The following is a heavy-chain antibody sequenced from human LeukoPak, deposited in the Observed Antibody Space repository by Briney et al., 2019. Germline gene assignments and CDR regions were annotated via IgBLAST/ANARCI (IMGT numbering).Heavy chain of an antibody. J-gene: IGHJ3*01. D-gene: IGHD5-24*01. CDR2: IYSDNT. CDR3: AMKAVPRPRLHDAFDF. CDR1: GFTVSSNS. V-gene: IGHV3-53*01. Sequence: GGSLRLSCTVSGFTVSSNSMSWVRQAPGKGLEGVSFIYSDNTHYSDSVKGRFTISRDNSKNTLYLQMNSLRAEDTAVYYCAMKAVPRPRLHDAFDFWGQGTVVSVSS.